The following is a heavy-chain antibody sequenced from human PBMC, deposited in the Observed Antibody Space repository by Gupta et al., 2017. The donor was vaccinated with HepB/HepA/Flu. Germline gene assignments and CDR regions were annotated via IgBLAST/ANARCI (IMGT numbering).Heavy chain of an antibody. CDR1: GFNINSNY. Sequence: EVQLVESGGGLIQSGGSLRLACAASGFNINSNYLMWVRQAPGKGLEWVSIIYSGGIESYADSVKGRFTISRDISENTLNLQMSSLRVEDTAVYYCARGLGGSYFIDLWGQGTLVTVSS. CDR3: ARGLGGSYFIDL. V-gene: IGHV3-53*01. CDR2: IYSGGIE. D-gene: IGHD3-10*01. J-gene: IGHJ4*02.